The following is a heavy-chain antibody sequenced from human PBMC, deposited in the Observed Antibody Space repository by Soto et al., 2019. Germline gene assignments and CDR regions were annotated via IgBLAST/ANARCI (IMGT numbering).Heavy chain of an antibody. CDR2: LTSTGVTI. J-gene: IGHJ4*02. D-gene: IGHD3-10*01. Sequence: EVQLLESGGGLVQPGGSLRLSCTASGFTFTNFAMSWVRQAPGRGLEWVSGLTSTGVTIYYADSVKGRFTISRDNSKNTLYLQMNGLRAEDTAIYYCARDYYDSGSFYWIFDFGGQGTLVTVSS. CDR3: ARDYYDSGSFYWIFDF. CDR1: GFTFTNFA. V-gene: IGHV3-23*01.